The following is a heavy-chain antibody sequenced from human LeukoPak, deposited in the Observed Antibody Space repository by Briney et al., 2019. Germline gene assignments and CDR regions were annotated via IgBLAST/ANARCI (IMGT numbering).Heavy chain of an antibody. J-gene: IGHJ4*02. CDR1: GFTFSTYS. Sequence: GGSLRLSCAASGFTFSTYSMNWVRQAPGKGLEWVSRISSNSNYRNYANSVKGRFTISRDNAKNSLYLQMNSLRAEDTAVYYCARGSYDSPDYWGQGTLVTVSS. CDR3: ARGSYDSPDY. D-gene: IGHD3-22*01. CDR2: ISSNSNYR. V-gene: IGHV3-21*01.